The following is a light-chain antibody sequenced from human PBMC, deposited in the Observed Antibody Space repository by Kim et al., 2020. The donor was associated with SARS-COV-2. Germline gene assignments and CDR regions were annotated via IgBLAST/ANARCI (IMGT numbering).Light chain of an antibody. CDR3: QQYNSYSRT. CDR2: QAS. V-gene: IGKV1-5*03. J-gene: IGKJ1*01. CDR1: QSISTG. Sequence: ASVGDRGASACRASQSISTGLAWYQQRTGKATTHLIYQASTLESGVPSRFRGSGSGTEFTLTISSLQPDDFATYYSQQYNSYSRTFGQATKVDIK.